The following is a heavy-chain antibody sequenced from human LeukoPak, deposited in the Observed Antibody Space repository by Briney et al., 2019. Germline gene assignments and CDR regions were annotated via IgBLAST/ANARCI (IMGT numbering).Heavy chain of an antibody. CDR2: INHSGST. CDR1: GGSFSGYY. D-gene: IGHD2-15*01. CDR3: ASIRGPVRSCPLDP. Sequence: SETLSLTCAVYGGSFSGYYWSWIRQPPGEGLEWIGEINHSGSTNYNPSLKSRVTISVDTSKNQFSLKLSSVTAADTAVYYCASIRGPVRSCPLDPWGQGTLVTVSS. V-gene: IGHV4-34*01. J-gene: IGHJ5*02.